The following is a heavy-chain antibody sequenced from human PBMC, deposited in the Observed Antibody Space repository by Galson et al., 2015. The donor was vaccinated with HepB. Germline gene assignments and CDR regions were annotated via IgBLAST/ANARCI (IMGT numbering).Heavy chain of an antibody. Sequence: SLTCVVSGDSVSRNNWWTWVRQSPGKGLEWIGEIYHVGSTNYNPSLTNRLTIYLDKAKNQFSLNLTSVTAADTAVYFCGREGPTPVPSAIDYWGQGILVTVSS. CDR2: IYHVGST. V-gene: IGHV4-4*01. J-gene: IGHJ4*02. CDR1: GDSVSRNNW. D-gene: IGHD2-2*01. CDR3: GREGPTPVPSAIDY.